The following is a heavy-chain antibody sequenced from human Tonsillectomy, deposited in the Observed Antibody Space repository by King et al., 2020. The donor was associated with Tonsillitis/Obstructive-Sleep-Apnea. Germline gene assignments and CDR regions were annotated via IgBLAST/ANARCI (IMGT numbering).Heavy chain of an antibody. CDR2: IYWDDDK. Sequence: ITLKESGPTLVKPTQTLTLTCTFSGFSLSSSGVGLGWIRQPPGKALEWLGFIYWDDDKRYSPSLKSRLTITKDTSKNQVVLTMTNMDPVDTATYYCASRRYYDYYLDVWGKGTTVTVSS. J-gene: IGHJ6*03. CDR1: GFSLSSSGVG. CDR3: ASRRYYDYYLDV. V-gene: IGHV2-5*02.